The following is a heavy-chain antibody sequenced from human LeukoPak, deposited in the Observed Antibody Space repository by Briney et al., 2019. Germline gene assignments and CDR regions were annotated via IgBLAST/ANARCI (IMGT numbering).Heavy chain of an antibody. CDR1: GYTFTSYY. V-gene: IGHV1-8*02. J-gene: IGHJ4*02. Sequence: ASVKVSCKASGYTFTSYYMHWVRQATGQGLEWMGWLNPNSGNTGYAQKFQGRVTMTRNTSISTAYMELSSLRSEDTAVYYCTRESSIAAAGAGLDYWGQGTLVTVSS. D-gene: IGHD6-13*01. CDR3: TRESSIAAAGAGLDY. CDR2: LNPNSGNT.